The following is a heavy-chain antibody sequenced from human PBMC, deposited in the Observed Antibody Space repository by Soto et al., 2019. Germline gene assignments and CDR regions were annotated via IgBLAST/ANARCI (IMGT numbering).Heavy chain of an antibody. CDR3: AKDLIFGVAPTAAFDI. V-gene: IGHV3-9*01. D-gene: IGHD3-3*01. CDR2: ISWNSGSI. J-gene: IGHJ3*02. Sequence: PGGSLRLACAASGFTFDDYAMHWVRQAPGKGLEWVSGISWNSGSIGYADSVKGRFTISRDNAKNSLYLQMNSLRAEDTALYYCAKDLIFGVAPTAAFDIWGQGTMVTVSS. CDR1: GFTFDDYA.